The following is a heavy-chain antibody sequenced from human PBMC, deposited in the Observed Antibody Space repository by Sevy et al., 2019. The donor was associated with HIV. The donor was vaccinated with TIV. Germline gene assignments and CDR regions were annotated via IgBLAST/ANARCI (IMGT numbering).Heavy chain of an antibody. V-gene: IGHV3-74*01. D-gene: IGHD3-3*01. Sequence: GGSLRLSCAASGFTFSSYWMHWVRQAPGKGLVWVSRINSDGSSTNYADSVKGRFTISRDNAKNTLYLQMNSLRAEDTAVYYCARERVDFWSGPVDYDFGMDVWGQGTTVTVSS. CDR2: INSDGSST. CDR3: ARERVDFWSGPVDYDFGMDV. CDR1: GFTFSSYW. J-gene: IGHJ6*02.